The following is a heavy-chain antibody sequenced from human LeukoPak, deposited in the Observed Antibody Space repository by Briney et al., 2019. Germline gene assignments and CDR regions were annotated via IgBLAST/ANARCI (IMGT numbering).Heavy chain of an antibody. CDR1: GVTFSIYA. CDR2: ICGSGDST. CDR3: AKDGANEVAGPPFAH. V-gene: IGHV3-23*01. Sequence: GGSLRLSCAASGVTFSIYAMSWVRQAPGKGLEWVSAICGSGDSTYNADPVRGRFSFPKNNSKNTPHLQMNSRTVDDTAKHFCAKDGANEVAGPPFAHWGQGTLVSVSS. D-gene: IGHD6-19*01. J-gene: IGHJ4*02.